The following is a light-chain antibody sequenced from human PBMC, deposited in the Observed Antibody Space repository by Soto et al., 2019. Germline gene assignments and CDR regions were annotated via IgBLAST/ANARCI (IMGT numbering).Light chain of an antibody. Sequence: SALTQPASMSGSHGQSTTFSCTGTSSEVGRYNLVSWYQQHPGKSPKLMTYEVSKRPSGVSNRFSGSKSGNTASLTISGLQAEDEADYYWCSYAGSSTYVFGAGTKVTVL. CDR1: SSEVGRYNL. CDR2: EVS. CDR3: CSYAGSSTYV. J-gene: IGLJ1*01. V-gene: IGLV2-23*02.